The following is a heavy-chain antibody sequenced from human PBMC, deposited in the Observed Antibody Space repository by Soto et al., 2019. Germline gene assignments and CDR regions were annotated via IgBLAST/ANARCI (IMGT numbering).Heavy chain of an antibody. V-gene: IGHV4-34*01. D-gene: IGHD2-8*01. CDR1: GGSFSCYY. J-gene: IGHJ6*02. CDR3: ARGRRMGLAAGMDV. Sequence: ASETLSLTCAVYGGSFSCYYWSWIRQPPGKGLEWIGEINHSGSTNYNPSLKSRVTISVDTSKNQFSLKLSSVTAADTAVYYCARGRRMGLAAGMDVWGQGTTVTVSS. CDR2: INHSGST.